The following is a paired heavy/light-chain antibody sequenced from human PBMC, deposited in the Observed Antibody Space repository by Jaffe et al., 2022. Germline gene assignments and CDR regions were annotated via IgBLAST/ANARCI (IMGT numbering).Light chain of an antibody. V-gene: IGLV1-47*01. Sequence: QSVLTQPPSASGTPGQRVTISCSGSSSNIGSNYVYWYQQLPGTAPKLLIYRNNQRPSGVPDRFSGSKSGTSASLAISGLRSEDEADYYCAAWDDSLRGRVFGGGTKLTVL. CDR1: SSNIGSNY. J-gene: IGLJ3*02. CDR3: AAWDDSLRGRV. CDR2: RNN.
Heavy chain of an antibody. CDR1: GYTFTSYG. CDR2: ISAYNGNT. Sequence: QVQLVQSGAEVKKPGASVKVSCKASGYTFTSYGISWVRQAPGQGLEWMGWISAYNGNTNYAQKLQGRVTMTTDTSTSTAYMELRSLRSDDTAVYYCARGPLRSGSPSPNRDYWGQGTLVTVSS. J-gene: IGHJ4*02. D-gene: IGHD1-26*01. CDR3: ARGPLRSGSPSPNRDY. V-gene: IGHV1-18*01.